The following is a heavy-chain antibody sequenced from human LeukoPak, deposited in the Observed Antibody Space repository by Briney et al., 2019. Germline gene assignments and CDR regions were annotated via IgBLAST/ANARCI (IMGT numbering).Heavy chain of an antibody. J-gene: IGHJ4*02. V-gene: IGHV3-23*01. CDR3: AKGGKWDVASFDY. Sequence: GRSLRLSRAASGFTFSRYSMHWVRRAPGKGREWVSAISGGGGSTYYAESSRGRFTICRDKYKNTLYLQVNSLRAEDTAVYYCAKGGKWDVASFDYWGQGTLVTVSS. CDR2: ISGGGGST. D-gene: IGHD1-26*01. CDR1: GFTFSRYS.